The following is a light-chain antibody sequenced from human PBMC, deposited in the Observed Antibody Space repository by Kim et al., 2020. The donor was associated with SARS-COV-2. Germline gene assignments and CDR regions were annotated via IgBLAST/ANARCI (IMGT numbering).Light chain of an antibody. CDR1: SSNIEGNA. CDR2: TDT. Sequence: PGQRVAISCSGSSSNIEGNAVNWDQLLPGMATKLRIYTDTQRPSGVPDRFSGSKSGTSASLAISGLQSEDEADYYCAAWDDSMNGVIFGGGTQLTVL. V-gene: IGLV1-44*01. J-gene: IGLJ2*01. CDR3: AAWDDSMNGVI.